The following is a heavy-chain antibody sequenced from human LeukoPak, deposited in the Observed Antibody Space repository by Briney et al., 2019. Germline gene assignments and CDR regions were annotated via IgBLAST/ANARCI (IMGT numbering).Heavy chain of an antibody. V-gene: IGHV4-31*03. D-gene: IGHD5-12*01. Sequence: TSETLSLTCTVSGGSISSGGHYWSWIRQHPGKGLEWIGYIHYSGITYYNASLKSRVTISVDTSKNQFSLKLSSVTAADTAVYYCARASSYSGYDAYYFEYWGRGTLVTVSS. CDR2: IHYSGIT. CDR1: GGSISSGGHY. CDR3: ARASSYSGYDAYYFEY. J-gene: IGHJ4*02.